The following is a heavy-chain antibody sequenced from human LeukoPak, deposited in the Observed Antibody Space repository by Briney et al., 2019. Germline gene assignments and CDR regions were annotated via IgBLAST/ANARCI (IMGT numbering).Heavy chain of an antibody. CDR1: GGSFSGYY. J-gene: IGHJ4*02. V-gene: IGHV4-34*01. D-gene: IGHD1-26*01. CDR3: ARGGQVRRGSLRRGSSRDFDY. CDR2: INHSGST. Sequence: SETLSLTCAVYGGSFSGYYWSWIRQPPGKGLEWIGEINHSGSTNYDPSLKSRVTISVDTSKNQFSLKLSSVTAADTAVYYCARGGQVRRGSLRRGSSRDFDYWGQGTLVTVSS.